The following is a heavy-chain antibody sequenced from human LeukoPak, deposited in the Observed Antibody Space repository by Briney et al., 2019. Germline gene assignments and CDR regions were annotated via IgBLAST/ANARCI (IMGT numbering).Heavy chain of an antibody. Sequence: GASVKVSCKASGGTFSSYAISWVRQAPGQGLEWMGGIILIFGTANYAQKFQGRVTITADESTSTAYMELSSLRSEDTAVYYCAVPPATQYYFDYWGQGTLVTVSS. V-gene: IGHV1-69*13. CDR2: IILIFGTA. CDR1: GGTFSSYA. CDR3: AVPPATQYYFDY. J-gene: IGHJ4*02. D-gene: IGHD1-26*01.